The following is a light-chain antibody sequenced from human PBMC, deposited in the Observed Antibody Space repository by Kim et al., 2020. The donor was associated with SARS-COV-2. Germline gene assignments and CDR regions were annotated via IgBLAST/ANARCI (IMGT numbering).Light chain of an antibody. V-gene: IGLV2-14*04. Sequence: SMPISCTGTSSEVGYYNDVCWFHQHPGKAPQLIISDVTKRPSGVSDRFSGSKSGNTASLTISGLQAEDEADYYCASYTRTTTWVFGGGTQLTVL. CDR2: DVT. J-gene: IGLJ3*02. CDR3: ASYTRTTTWV. CDR1: SSEVGYYND.